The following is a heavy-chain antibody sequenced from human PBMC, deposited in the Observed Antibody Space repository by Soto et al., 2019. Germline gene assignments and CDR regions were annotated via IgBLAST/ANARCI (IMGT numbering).Heavy chain of an antibody. CDR2: IYYSGNT. J-gene: IGHJ4*02. V-gene: IGHV4-31*03. D-gene: IGHD2-21*01. Sequence: QVHLQESGPGLVKPSQTLSLTCSVSGASINSGPYFWSFIRQNPGKGLEWLGFIYYSGNTYYNPSLKTRIIMSVDTSKSQFSLNLTSVTASDTAVYFCARAAIRGYYFDSWGQGTLVTVSS. CDR1: GASINSGPYF. CDR3: ARAAIRGYYFDS.